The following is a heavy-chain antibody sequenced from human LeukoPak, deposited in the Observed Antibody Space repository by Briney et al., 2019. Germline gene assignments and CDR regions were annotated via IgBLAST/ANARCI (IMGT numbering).Heavy chain of an antibody. J-gene: IGHJ6*03. CDR3: TRTAIIVGGHYYMDV. CDR2: IRSKANSYAT. V-gene: IGHV3-73*01. CDR1: GFTFSGSA. D-gene: IGHD3-16*01. Sequence: GGSLRLSCAASGFTFSGSAMHWVRQASGKGLEWVGRIRSKANSYATAYAASVKGRFTISRDDSKNTAYLQMNSLKTEDTAVYYCTRTAIIVGGHYYMDVWGKGTTVTVSS.